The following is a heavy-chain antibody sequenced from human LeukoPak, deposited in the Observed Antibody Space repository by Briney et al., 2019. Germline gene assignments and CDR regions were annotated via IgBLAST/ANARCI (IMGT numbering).Heavy chain of an antibody. CDR2: ISAYNGNT. D-gene: IGHD4-17*01. Sequence: ASVKVSCKASGYTFTSYGISWVRQAPGQGLEWMGWISAYNGNTNYAQKLQGRVTMTTDTSTSTAYMGLRSLRSDDTAVYYCARDSMVTTTNPYYYGMDVWGQGTTVTVSS. CDR1: GYTFTSYG. CDR3: ARDSMVTTTNPYYYGMDV. V-gene: IGHV1-18*01. J-gene: IGHJ6*02.